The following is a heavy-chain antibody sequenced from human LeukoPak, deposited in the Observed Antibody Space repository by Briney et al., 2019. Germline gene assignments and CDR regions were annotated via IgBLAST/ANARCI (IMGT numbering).Heavy chain of an antibody. V-gene: IGHV4-39*01. CDR1: GGSVSSSGSY. CDR2: VYYSGTT. D-gene: IGHD1-7*01. J-gene: IGHJ6*03. Sequence: PSETLSLTCTVSGGSVSSSGSYWAWIRQPPGRGLEWIGSVYYSGTTYYNTSLESRVTISEDTSRNRFSLMLSSVTAADTAVYYCVRQNSDYYYYYLDVWGEGTPVIVSS. CDR3: VRQNSDYYYYYLDV.